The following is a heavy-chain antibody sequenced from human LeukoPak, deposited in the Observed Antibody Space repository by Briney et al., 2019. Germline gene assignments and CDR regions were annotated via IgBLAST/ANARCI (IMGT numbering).Heavy chain of an antibody. D-gene: IGHD2-2*01. CDR3: ARGHDIVVVPAATSGAFDY. CDR1: GGTFSSHV. CDR2: INPILDVA. Sequence: ASVKVSCKASGGTFSSHVITWVRQAPGQGLEWMGRINPILDVANYAQKFQGRVTITADKSTSTAYMDLSSLRSEDTAVYYCARGHDIVVVPAATSGAFDYWGQGTLVTVSS. V-gene: IGHV1-69*04. J-gene: IGHJ4*02.